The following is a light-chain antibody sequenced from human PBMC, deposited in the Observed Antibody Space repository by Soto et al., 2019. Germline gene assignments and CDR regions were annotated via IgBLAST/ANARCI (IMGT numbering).Light chain of an antibody. V-gene: IGKV3-20*01. CDR1: QSVSNNY. Sequence: DIVLTQSPGTLSFFPGERATLSCRASQSVSNNYLAWYQQKPGQAPRLLIYGASNRATGIPDRFSGSGSGTDFTLTISRLEPEDFAVYYCQQFGASLTWTFGQGTKVDI. CDR3: QQFGASLTWT. CDR2: GAS. J-gene: IGKJ1*01.